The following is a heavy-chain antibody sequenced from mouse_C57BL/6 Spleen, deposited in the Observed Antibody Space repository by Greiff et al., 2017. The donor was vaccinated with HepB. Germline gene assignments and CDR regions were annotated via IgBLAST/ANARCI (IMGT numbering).Heavy chain of an antibody. D-gene: IGHD1-1*01. J-gene: IGHJ3*01. CDR1: GFTFSDYG. CDR3: EWNYGSSPLFAY. CDR2: ISSGSSTI. V-gene: IGHV5-17*01. Sequence: EVKLVESGGGLVKPGGSLKLSCAASGFTFSDYGMHWVRQAPEKGLEWVAYISSGSSTIYYADTVKGRFTISRDNAKNTLFLQMTSLKSEDTAMYYCEWNYGSSPLFAYWGQGTLVTVSA.